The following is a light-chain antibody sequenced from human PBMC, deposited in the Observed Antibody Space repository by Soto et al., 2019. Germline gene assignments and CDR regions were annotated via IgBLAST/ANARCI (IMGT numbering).Light chain of an antibody. J-gene: IGLJ2*01. CDR1: SSDIGSYNL. Sequence: QSALTQPASVSGSPGQSITISCTGTSSDIGSYNLVSWYQQHPGKAPKLMIYEGTKRPSGVSNRFSGSRSGNTASLTISGLQAEDEATYYCSSHAGSDSFLTFGGGTKVTVL. V-gene: IGLV2-23*01. CDR2: EGT. CDR3: SSHAGSDSFLT.